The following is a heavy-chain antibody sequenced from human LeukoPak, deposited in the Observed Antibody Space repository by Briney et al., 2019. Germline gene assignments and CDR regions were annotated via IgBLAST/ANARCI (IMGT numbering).Heavy chain of an antibody. V-gene: IGHV1-2*02. Sequence: ASVKVSCKASGYTFTGYYMHWVRQALGQGLEWMGWMHPDSGGTKCAQKFQGRLTMTRDTSISTGYMELTRLRSDDTAIYYCARFGTDALDIWGQGTMVTVSS. CDR1: GYTFTGYY. CDR2: MHPDSGGT. J-gene: IGHJ3*02. D-gene: IGHD1-14*01. CDR3: ARFGTDALDI.